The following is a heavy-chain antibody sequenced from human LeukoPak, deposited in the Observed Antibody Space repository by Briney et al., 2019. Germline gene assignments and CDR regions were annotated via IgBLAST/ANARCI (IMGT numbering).Heavy chain of an antibody. D-gene: IGHD6-19*01. CDR1: GFTFSSYW. J-gene: IGHJ6*02. CDR3: ARALYSSGWPYYYYYGMDV. CDR2: IKQDGSEK. V-gene: IGHV3-7*01. Sequence: GGSLRLSCAASGFTFSSYWMSWVRQAPGKGLEWVANIKQDGSEKYYVDSVKGRFTISRDNAKNSLNLQMNSLRAEDTAVYYCARALYSSGWPYYYYYGMDVWGQGTTVTVSS.